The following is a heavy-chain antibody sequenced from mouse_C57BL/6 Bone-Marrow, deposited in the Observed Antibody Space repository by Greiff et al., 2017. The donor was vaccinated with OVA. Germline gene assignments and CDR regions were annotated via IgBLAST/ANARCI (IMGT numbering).Heavy chain of an antibody. D-gene: IGHD2-4*01. CDR3: ARAEYDGGCYVDY. CDR2: ISSGSSTI. Sequence: VQLKESGGGLVKPGGSLKLSCAASGFTFSDYGMHWVRQAPGKGLEWVAYISSGSSTIYYADTVKGRFTISRDNAKNTLYLQMTSLRSEDTAMYYCARAEYDGGCYVDYWGQGTTLTVSS. J-gene: IGHJ2*01. CDR1: GFTFSDYG. V-gene: IGHV5-17*01.